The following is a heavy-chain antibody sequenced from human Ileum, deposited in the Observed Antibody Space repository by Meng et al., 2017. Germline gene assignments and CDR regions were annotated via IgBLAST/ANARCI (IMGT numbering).Heavy chain of an antibody. J-gene: IGHJ5*02. CDR2: LYYSGST. D-gene: IGHD3-3*01. Sequence: QVQLQESGPGLVKPSQTLSLTCTVPGGSTSSGDYYWSWIRQPPGKGLGWIGYLYYSGSTYYNPSLKSRVTISVDTSKNQFSLKLSSVTAADTAVYYCARENTIFGVVWGSWFDPWGQGTLVTVSS. CDR1: GGSTSSGDYY. CDR3: ARENTIFGVVWGSWFDP. V-gene: IGHV4-30-4*01.